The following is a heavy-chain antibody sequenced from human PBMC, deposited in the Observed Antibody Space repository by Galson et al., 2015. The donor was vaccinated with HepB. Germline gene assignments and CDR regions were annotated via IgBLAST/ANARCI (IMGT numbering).Heavy chain of an antibody. CDR2: TYYRSKWYI. J-gene: IGHJ6*02. CDR1: GDSVSSNHAV. V-gene: IGHV6-1*01. CDR3: AYGSDV. Sequence: AISGDSVSSNHAVWNWIRQSPSGGLEWLGRTYYRSKWYIDYATSVRSRITINPDTSRNQFSLHLSSVTPEDTAVYYCAYGSDVWGQGTTVIVSS.